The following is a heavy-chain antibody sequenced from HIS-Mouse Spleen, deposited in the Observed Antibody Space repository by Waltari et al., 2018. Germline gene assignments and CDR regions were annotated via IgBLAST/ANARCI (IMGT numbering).Heavy chain of an antibody. CDR2: IYSSGST. CDR1: GGSISSSSYY. V-gene: IGHV4-39*07. D-gene: IGHD6-13*01. Sequence: QLQLQESGPGLVKPSETLSLTCTVSGGSISSSSYYWGWIRQPPGKGLEWIGSIYSSGSTYYNPSLKRRVTVSVDTSKNQFSLTLSAVTAADTAVYYCAREIPYSSSWYDWYFDLWGRGTLVTVSS. CDR3: AREIPYSSSWYDWYFDL. J-gene: IGHJ2*01.